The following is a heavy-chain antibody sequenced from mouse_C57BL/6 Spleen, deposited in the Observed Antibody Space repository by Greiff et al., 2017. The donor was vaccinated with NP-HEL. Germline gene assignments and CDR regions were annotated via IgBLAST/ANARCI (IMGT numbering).Heavy chain of an antibody. V-gene: IGHV5-16*01. D-gene: IGHD3-3*01. CDR3: ARDPNGAGWYFDV. J-gene: IGHJ1*03. Sequence: EVKLVESEGGLVQPGSSMKLSCTASGFTFSDYYMAWVRQVPEKGLEWVANINYDGSSTYYLDSLKSRFIISRDNAKNILYLQMSSLKSEDTATYYCARDPNGAGWYFDVWGTGTTVTVSA. CDR1: GFTFSDYY. CDR2: INYDGSST.